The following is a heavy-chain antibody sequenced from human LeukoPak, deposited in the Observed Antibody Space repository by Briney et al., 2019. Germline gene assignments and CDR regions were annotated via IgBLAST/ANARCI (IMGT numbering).Heavy chain of an antibody. CDR1: AFTFSSYA. CDR2: ISYDGSNK. J-gene: IGHJ4*02. CDR3: TTVVIEFGEFHDY. D-gene: IGHD3-10*01. Sequence: GGSLRLSCAAYAFTFSSYAMHWDRQAPGKLLGWVAVISYDGSNKYYADSVKGRFTISRDNSKNTLYLQMNSLKTEDTAVYYCTTVVIEFGEFHDYWGQGTLVTVSS. V-gene: IGHV3-30*04.